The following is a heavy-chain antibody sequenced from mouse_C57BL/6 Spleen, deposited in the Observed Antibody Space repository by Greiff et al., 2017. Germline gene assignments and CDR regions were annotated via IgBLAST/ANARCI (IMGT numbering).Heavy chain of an antibody. J-gene: IGHJ3*01. CDR2: IYPGSGNT. CDR3: ARGNYDYDGAWFAY. CDR1: GYTFTDYY. D-gene: IGHD2-4*01. V-gene: IGHV1-76*01. Sequence: QVQLQQSGAELVRPGASVKLSCKASGYTFTDYYINWVKQRPGQGLEWIARIYPGSGNTYYNEKFKGKATLTAEKSSSTAYMQLSSLTSEDSAVYFCARGNYDYDGAWFAYWGQGTLVTVSA.